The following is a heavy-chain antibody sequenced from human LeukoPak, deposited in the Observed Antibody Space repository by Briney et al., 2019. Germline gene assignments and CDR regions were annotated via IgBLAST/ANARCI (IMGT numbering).Heavy chain of an antibody. CDR3: AKDLSPYGSGSKTYDF. J-gene: IGHJ4*02. D-gene: IGHD3-10*01. CDR1: GFTFSYYA. V-gene: IGHV3-23*01. Sequence: PGGSLRLSCAPSGFTFSYYAMNWVRQAPGKGLEWVAATSSTGDTTYYADSVKGRFTISRDNSKNTLFLQMTSLRAEDTALYYCAKDLSPYGSGSKTYDFWGQGTLVAVSS. CDR2: TSSTGDTT.